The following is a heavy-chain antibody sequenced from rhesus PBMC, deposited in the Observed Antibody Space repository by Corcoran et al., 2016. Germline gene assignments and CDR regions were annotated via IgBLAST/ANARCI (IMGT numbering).Heavy chain of an antibody. V-gene: IGHV4-127*01. J-gene: IGHJ4*01. D-gene: IGHD6S26*01. CDR3: ARGAAAAGRPFDY. Sequence: QVQLQESGPGVVKPSATLSLTCAVSGYSISSGYDWSWIRQPPGTGLEWIGYIDGSSGSTNYNPSLKNRVTISKDTSKNQFSLKLTSVTAADTAVYYCARGAAAAGRPFDYWGQGVLVTVSS. CDR1: GYSISSGYD. CDR2: IDGSSGST.